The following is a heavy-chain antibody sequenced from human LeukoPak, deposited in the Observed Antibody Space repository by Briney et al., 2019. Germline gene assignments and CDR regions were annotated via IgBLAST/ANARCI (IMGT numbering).Heavy chain of an antibody. CDR2: ISAHNGNT. D-gene: IGHD1-26*01. CDR3: ARSHSGSYYGGDDY. Sequence: ASVKVSCKASGYTFTSYGMHWVRQAPGQGLEWMGWISAHNGNTNYAQKFQDRVTMTTDTPTSTAYMGLRSLRSDDTAVYYCARSHSGSYYGGDDYWGQGTLVTVSS. J-gene: IGHJ4*02. CDR1: GYTFTSYG. V-gene: IGHV1-18*01.